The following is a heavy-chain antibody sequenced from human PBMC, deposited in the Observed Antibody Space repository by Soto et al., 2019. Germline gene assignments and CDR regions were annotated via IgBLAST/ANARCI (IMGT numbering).Heavy chain of an antibody. Sequence: SETLSLTCTVSGGSISSGGYYWSWIRQHPGKGLEWIGYIYYSGSTYYNPSLKSRVTISVDTSKNQFSLKLSSVTAADTAVYYCARVLPDDSSGFHFDYWGQGTLVTVSS. V-gene: IGHV4-31*03. CDR3: ARVLPDDSSGFHFDY. CDR1: GGSISSGGYY. J-gene: IGHJ4*02. CDR2: IYYSGST. D-gene: IGHD3-22*01.